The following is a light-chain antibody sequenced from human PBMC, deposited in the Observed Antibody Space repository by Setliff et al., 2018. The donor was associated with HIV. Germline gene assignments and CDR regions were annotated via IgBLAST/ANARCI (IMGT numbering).Light chain of an antibody. CDR2: AVN. Sequence: QSALAQPPSASGSLGQSVTISCTGTRSDVGGYNYVSWYQIQPGKAPRLIICAVNKRPSWVSNRFSASKSGNAAYLTVSGLQAEDEADYYCSSYAGGDIYVFGSGTKVTVL. J-gene: IGLJ1*01. CDR1: RSDVGGYNY. CDR3: SSYAGGDIYV. V-gene: IGLV2-8*01.